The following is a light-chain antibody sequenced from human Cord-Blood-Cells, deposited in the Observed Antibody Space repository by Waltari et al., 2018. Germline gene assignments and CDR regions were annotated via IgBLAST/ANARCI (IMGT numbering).Light chain of an antibody. CDR2: DVS. CDR3: SSYTSSSTVV. V-gene: IGLV2-14*01. Sequence: QPALTQPASVSGSPGQSITIPCTGTRSDVGGYNYDTWYQQHPGKAPKLMIYDVSNRPSGVSNRFSGSKSGNTASLTISGLQAEDEADYYCSSYTSSSTVVFGGGTKLTVL. J-gene: IGLJ2*01. CDR1: RSDVGGYNY.